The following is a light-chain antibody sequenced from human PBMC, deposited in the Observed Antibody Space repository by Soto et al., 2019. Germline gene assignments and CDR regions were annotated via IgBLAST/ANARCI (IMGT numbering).Light chain of an antibody. CDR2: DVN. CDR3: SSYTSIITVV. V-gene: IGLV2-14*01. CDR1: SSDVGGYNY. J-gene: IGLJ2*01. Sequence: QSALTQPASVSGSPGQSFTISCTGTSSDVGGYNYVSWYQHHPGKAPKLLIYDVNNRPSGVCDRFSGSKSGNTASLTISGLQTEDEADYYCSSYTSIITVVFGGGTKLTVL.